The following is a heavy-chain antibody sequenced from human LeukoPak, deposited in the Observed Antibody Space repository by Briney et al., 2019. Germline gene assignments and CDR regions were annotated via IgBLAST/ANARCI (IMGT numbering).Heavy chain of an antibody. CDR3: ATDVVVVGAIVFDY. D-gene: IGHD2-15*01. V-gene: IGHV3-30-3*01. CDR2: ISYDGSNK. J-gene: IGHJ4*02. Sequence: QPGGSLRLSCAASGFTFSNYAIHWVRQAPGKGLEWVAVISYDGSNKYYADSVKGRFTISRDNSKNTLYLQMNSLRAEDTAVYYCATDVVVVGAIVFDYWGQGTLVTVSS. CDR1: GFTFSNYA.